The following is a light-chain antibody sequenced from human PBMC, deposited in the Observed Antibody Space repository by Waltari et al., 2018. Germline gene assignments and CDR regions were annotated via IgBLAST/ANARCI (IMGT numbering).Light chain of an antibody. CDR1: SGSLSTTSY. V-gene: IGLV8-61*01. CDR2: KAN. Sequence: QTVVTQEPSLSVSPGGTVTLPCALSSGSLSTTSYATWYHNTPGQAPRTLLYKANARSSGVPDRFSCSILGNTAALTITGAQADDESDYYCALYMGSGIWVFGGGTRLTVL. J-gene: IGLJ3*02. CDR3: ALYMGSGIWV.